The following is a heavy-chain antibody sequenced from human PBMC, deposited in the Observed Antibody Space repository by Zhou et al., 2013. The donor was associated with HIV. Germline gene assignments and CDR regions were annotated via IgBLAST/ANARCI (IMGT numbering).Heavy chain of an antibody. J-gene: IGHJ4*02. CDR3: ARDLGAAKAQGYDY. V-gene: IGHV1-69*12. CDR1: GGTFSTYG. Sequence: QVHLVQSGAEVKKPGSSVKVSCKASGGTFSTYGISWVRQAPGQGLEWMGGIIPIFGTANYAQKFQGRVTITADESTSTAYMELNSLRSEDTAMYYCARDLGAAKAQGYDYWGQGTMVTVSS. CDR2: IIPIFGTA. D-gene: IGHD2-15*01.